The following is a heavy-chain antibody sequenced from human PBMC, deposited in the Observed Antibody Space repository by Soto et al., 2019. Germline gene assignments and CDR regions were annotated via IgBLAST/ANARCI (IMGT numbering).Heavy chain of an antibody. CDR2: INHSGSI. J-gene: IGHJ4*02. CDR1: GGSFSGYY. D-gene: IGHD6-13*01. V-gene: IGHV4-34*01. Sequence: SETLSLTCAVYGGSFSGYYWSWIRQPPGKGLEWIGEINHSGSINYNPSLKSRVTISVDTTKNQFSLKLSSVTAADTAVYYCAASGGSSWYFDYWGQGTLVTVSS. CDR3: AASGGSSWYFDY.